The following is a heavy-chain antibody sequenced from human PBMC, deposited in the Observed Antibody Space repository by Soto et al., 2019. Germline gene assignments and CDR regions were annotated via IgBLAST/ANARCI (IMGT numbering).Heavy chain of an antibody. D-gene: IGHD4-17*01. CDR2: ISGSGVST. CDR1: GFTFSSYA. V-gene: IGHV3-23*01. J-gene: IGHJ6*02. Sequence: GGSLRLSCAASGFTFSSYAMSWVRQAPGKGLEWVSAISGSGVSTYYADSVKGRFAISRDNSKNTLYLQMNSLRAEDTAVYYCAKEGTTQGHYYYGMDVWGQGTTVTVSS. CDR3: AKEGTTQGHYYYGMDV.